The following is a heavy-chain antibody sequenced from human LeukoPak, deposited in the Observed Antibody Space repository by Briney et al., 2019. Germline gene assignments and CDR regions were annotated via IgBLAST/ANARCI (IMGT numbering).Heavy chain of an antibody. V-gene: IGHV4-39*07. CDR1: GGSISRSSYY. CDR3: ARDYGSGRRYYYMDV. J-gene: IGHJ6*03. D-gene: IGHD3-10*01. Sequence: PSENLSLNCTVSGGSISRSSYYWGWIRQPPGKGLEWIGSMYYSGSTFYNPSLKSRVTILVDTSKNQFSLKLSSVTAADTAVYYCARDYGSGRRYYYMDVWGKGTTVTVSS. CDR2: MYYSGST.